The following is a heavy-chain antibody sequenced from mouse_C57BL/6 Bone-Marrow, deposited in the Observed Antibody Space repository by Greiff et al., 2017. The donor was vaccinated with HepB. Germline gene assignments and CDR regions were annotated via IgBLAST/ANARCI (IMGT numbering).Heavy chain of an antibody. J-gene: IGHJ4*01. CDR2: ISSGSSTI. D-gene: IGHD1-1*01. V-gene: IGHV5-17*01. Sequence: EVQLVESGGGLVKPGGSLKLSCAASGFTFSDYGMHWVRQAPEKGLEWVAYISSGSSTIYYADTVKGRFTISRDNAKNTLFPQMTSLRSEDTAMYYCARKSYYYGSSYDAMDYWGQGTSVTVSS. CDR1: GFTFSDYG. CDR3: ARKSYYYGSSYDAMDY.